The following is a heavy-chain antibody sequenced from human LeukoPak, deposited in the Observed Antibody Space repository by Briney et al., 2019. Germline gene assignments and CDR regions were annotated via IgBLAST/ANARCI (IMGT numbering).Heavy chain of an antibody. CDR2: IYYSGST. Sequence: PSETLSLTCTVSGGSVSSGSYYWSWIRQPPGKGLEWIVYIYYSGSTNYNPSLKSRVTVSADTSKNQFSLKLSSVTAADTAVYYCARGHVEMATIFYFDYWGQGTLVTVSS. CDR3: ARGHVEMATIFYFDY. CDR1: GGSVSSGSYY. D-gene: IGHD5-24*01. J-gene: IGHJ4*02. V-gene: IGHV4-61*01.